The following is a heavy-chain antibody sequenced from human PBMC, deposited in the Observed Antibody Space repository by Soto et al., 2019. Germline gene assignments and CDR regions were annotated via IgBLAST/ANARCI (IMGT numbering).Heavy chain of an antibody. CDR1: GFTFSSYA. V-gene: IGHV3-30-3*01. J-gene: IGHJ4*02. CDR2: ISYDGNNK. Sequence: GGSLRLSCAASGFTFSSYAMHWVRQAPGKGLEWVAVISYDGNNKYHADSVKGRFTISRDNSKNTLYLQMNSLRAEDTAVYDCARVLNDYGDYGGFDYWGQGTLVTVSS. CDR3: ARVLNDYGDYGGFDY. D-gene: IGHD4-17*01.